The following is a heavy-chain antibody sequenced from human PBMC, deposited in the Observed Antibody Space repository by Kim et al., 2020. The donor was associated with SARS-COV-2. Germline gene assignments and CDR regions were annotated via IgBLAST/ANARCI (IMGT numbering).Heavy chain of an antibody. J-gene: IGHJ4*02. Sequence: SQKLQARVTMTTDTSTGTAYMELRSLRSDDTAVYYCARDDEQSGYDYDYWGQGTLVTVSS. V-gene: IGHV1-18*01. D-gene: IGHD5-12*01. CDR3: ARDDEQSGYDYDY.